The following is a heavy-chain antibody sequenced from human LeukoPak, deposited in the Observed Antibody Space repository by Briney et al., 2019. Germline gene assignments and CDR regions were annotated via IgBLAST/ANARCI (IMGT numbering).Heavy chain of an antibody. CDR3: ARDVESRGGSDAFGI. V-gene: IGHV3-21*01. CDR1: GFTFSSYS. CDR2: ISSSSSYI. D-gene: IGHD3-16*01. Sequence: GGSLRLSCAASGFTFSSYSMNWVRQAPGKGLEWVSSISSSSSYIYYADSVKGRFTISRDNAKNSLYLQMNSLRAEDTAVYYCARDVESRGGSDAFGIWGQGTMVTVSS. J-gene: IGHJ3*02.